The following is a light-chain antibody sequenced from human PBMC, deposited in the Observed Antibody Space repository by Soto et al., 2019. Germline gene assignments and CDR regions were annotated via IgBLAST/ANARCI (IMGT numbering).Light chain of an antibody. CDR2: EVT. V-gene: IGLV2-8*01. CDR1: SGDIGGYDY. Sequence: QSALTQPPSASGSPGQSVTISCTGTSGDIGGYDYVSWYQQHPGKAPKLMIYEVTKRPLGVPDRFSGSKSGNTASLTISGLQAEDEADYYCCSYAGSYTHWVFGGGTKLTVL. CDR3: CSYAGSYTHWV. J-gene: IGLJ3*02.